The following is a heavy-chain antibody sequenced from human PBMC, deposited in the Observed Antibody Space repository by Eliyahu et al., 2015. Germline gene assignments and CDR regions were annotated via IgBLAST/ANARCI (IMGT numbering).Heavy chain of an antibody. CDR1: GFTFDXYA. V-gene: IGHV3-43D*04. CDR2: ISWDGGST. J-gene: IGHJ4*02. D-gene: IGHD5-18*01. CDR3: AKDIGDTAMVTHFDY. Sequence: EVQLVESGGVVVQPGGSLRLSCAASGFTFDXYAMHWVRQAPGKGLEWVSLISWDGGSTYYADSVKGRFTISRDNSKNSLYLQMNSLRAEDTALYYCAKDIGDTAMVTHFDYWGQGTLVTVSS.